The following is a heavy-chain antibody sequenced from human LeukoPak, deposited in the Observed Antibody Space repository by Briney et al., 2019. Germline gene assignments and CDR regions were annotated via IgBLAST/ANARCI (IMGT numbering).Heavy chain of an antibody. CDR3: ARDQTTYLTTTEYKWFDP. CDR1: GFTFSTYS. V-gene: IGHV3-21*01. D-gene: IGHD1-1*01. J-gene: IGHJ5*02. Sequence: GGTLRLSCAASGFTFSTYSMNWVRQAPGRGLEWVSSISSSSIYIHYADSVKGRFTVSRDNAKNSLYLQMNSLRAEDTAVYYCARDQTTYLTTTEYKWFDPWGQGTLVTVSS. CDR2: ISSSSIYI.